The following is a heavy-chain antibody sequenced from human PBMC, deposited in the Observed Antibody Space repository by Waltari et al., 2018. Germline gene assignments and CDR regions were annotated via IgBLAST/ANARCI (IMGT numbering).Heavy chain of an antibody. CDR1: GFTFTDYW. V-gene: IGHV3-7*01. CDR3: VRDHWGPDY. J-gene: IGHJ4*02. CDR2: KHKDGSEK. D-gene: IGHD7-27*01. Sequence: EVHLVESGGGLVQPGGSLRLSCAASGFTFTDYWMSWVRQAPGKGPEWVDKKHKDGSEKNYVDYVKGRFTISRDNAKDSVYLQMNSLRADDTAMYYCVRDHWGPDYWGQGTLVTVSS.